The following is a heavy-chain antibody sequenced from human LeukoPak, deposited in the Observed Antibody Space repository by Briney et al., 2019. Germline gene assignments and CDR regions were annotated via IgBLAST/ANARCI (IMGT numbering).Heavy chain of an antibody. CDR2: INLNSGAT. J-gene: IGHJ4*02. CDR3: ARGVVWGSTFDY. Sequence: GASVKVSCKASGFTFSNYYLHWVRQAPGQGLEWLGWINLNSGATNYAQKLQGRVTMTRDTSISTAYMEVSSLRSDDTAVYYCARGVVWGSTFDYWGQGTLVTVSS. D-gene: IGHD3-16*01. CDR1: GFTFSNYY. V-gene: IGHV1-2*02.